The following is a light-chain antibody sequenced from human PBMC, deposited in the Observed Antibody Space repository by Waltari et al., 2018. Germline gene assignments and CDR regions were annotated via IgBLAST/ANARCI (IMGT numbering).Light chain of an antibody. CDR1: PSVSSSY. CDR3: QQYGGSPLYT. Sequence: EIVLTQSPGTLSLSPGQSATLSCRISPSVSSSYLGWYQQTPGQAPRLLIYATSSRAAGIPDKFSASASGTDFTLTISRLEPEDFAVYYCQQYGGSPLYTFGQGTKLEI. V-gene: IGKV3-20*01. J-gene: IGKJ2*01. CDR2: ATS.